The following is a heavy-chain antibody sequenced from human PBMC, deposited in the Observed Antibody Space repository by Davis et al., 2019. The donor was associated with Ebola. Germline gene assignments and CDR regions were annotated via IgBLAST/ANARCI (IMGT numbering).Heavy chain of an antibody. Sequence: MPSETLSLTCAVYGGSFSGYYWSWIRQPPGKGLEWIGEINHSGSTNYNPSLKSRVTISVDTSKNQFSLKLSSVTAADTAVYYCARGGGSYSYGMDVWGQGTTVTVSS. CDR1: GGSFSGYY. CDR2: INHSGST. V-gene: IGHV4-34*01. D-gene: IGHD1-26*01. CDR3: ARGGGSYSYGMDV. J-gene: IGHJ6*02.